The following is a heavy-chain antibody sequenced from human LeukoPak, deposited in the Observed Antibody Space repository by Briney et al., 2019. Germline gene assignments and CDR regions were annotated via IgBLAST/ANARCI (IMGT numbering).Heavy chain of an antibody. J-gene: IGHJ3*02. CDR3: VRDLTGENAFDI. Sequence: GGSLRLSCAASGFTFSSYEMHWVRQATRKGLEWVSGIGTAGDTYYPDSVKGRFTISREDDKNSLYLQMHSLRAGDTAVYYCVRDLTGENAFDISGQGTMVTVSS. CDR1: GFTFSSYE. D-gene: IGHD3-16*01. V-gene: IGHV3-13*01. CDR2: IGTAGDT.